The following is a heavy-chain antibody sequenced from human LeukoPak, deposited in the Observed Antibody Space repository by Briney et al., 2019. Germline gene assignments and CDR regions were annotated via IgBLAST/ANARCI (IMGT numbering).Heavy chain of an antibody. D-gene: IGHD3-10*01. J-gene: IGHJ4*02. CDR3: ARVGYYGSGSYPTFDY. V-gene: IGHV3-53*01. CDR2: IYSGGST. CDR1: GFTVSSNY. Sequence: GGSLRLSCAASGFTVSSNYMSGVRQAPGKGLGWVSVIYSGGSTYYADSVKGRFTISRDNSKNTLYLQMNSLRAEDAAVYYCARVGYYGSGSYPTFDYWGQGTLVTVSS.